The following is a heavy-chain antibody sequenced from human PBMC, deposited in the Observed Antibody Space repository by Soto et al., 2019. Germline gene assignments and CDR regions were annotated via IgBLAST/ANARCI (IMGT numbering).Heavy chain of an antibody. Sequence: ASVKVSCKASGYTFTGYYMHWVRQAPGQGLEWMGWINPNSGGTNYAQKFQGWVTMTRDTSISTAYMELSRLRSDDTAVYYCARGTVEMATIIDYWGQGTLVTVSS. V-gene: IGHV1-2*04. CDR2: INPNSGGT. J-gene: IGHJ4*02. CDR3: ARGTVEMATIIDY. D-gene: IGHD5-12*01. CDR1: GYTFTGYY.